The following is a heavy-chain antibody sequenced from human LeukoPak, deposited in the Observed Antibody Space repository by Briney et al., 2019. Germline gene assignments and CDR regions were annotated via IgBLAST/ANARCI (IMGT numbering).Heavy chain of an antibody. Sequence: SETLSLTCAVYGGSFSGYYWSWIRQSPGKGLEWIGEVNHSGSTNYNPSLKSRVTISIDTSKNHLSLKLTSVTAADTAVYYCARDRIAAVRFDYWGQGTLVTVSS. J-gene: IGHJ4*02. CDR1: GGSFSGYY. CDR3: ARDRIAAVRFDY. D-gene: IGHD6-13*01. V-gene: IGHV4-34*01. CDR2: VNHSGST.